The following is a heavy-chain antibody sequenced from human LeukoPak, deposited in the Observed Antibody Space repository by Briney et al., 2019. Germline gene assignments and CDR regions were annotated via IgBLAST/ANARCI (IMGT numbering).Heavy chain of an antibody. CDR1: GFTFSSYG. CDR3: ARQYRYYDSSGYHYFDC. CDR2: ISYDGSNK. J-gene: IGHJ4*02. Sequence: GGSLRLSCAASGFTFSSYGMHWVRQAPGKGLEWVAVISYDGSNKYYADSVKGRFTISRDKAKNTLYLQMNSLRAEDTAVYYCARQYRYYDSSGYHYFDCWGQGTLVTVSS. V-gene: IGHV3-30*03. D-gene: IGHD3-22*01.